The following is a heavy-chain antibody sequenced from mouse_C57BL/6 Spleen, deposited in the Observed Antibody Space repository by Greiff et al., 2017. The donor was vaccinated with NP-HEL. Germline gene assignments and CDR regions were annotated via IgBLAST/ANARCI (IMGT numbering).Heavy chain of an antibody. V-gene: IGHV1-81*01. CDR1: GYTFTSYG. CDR2: IYPRSGNT. CDR3: AREGSSGSFAY. Sequence: LQESGAELARPGASVKLSCKASGYTFTSYGISWVKQRTGQGLEWIGEIYPRSGNTYYNEKFKGKATLTADKSSSTAYMELRSLTSEDSAVYFCAREGSSGSFAYWGQGTLVTVSA. J-gene: IGHJ3*01. D-gene: IGHD3-2*02.